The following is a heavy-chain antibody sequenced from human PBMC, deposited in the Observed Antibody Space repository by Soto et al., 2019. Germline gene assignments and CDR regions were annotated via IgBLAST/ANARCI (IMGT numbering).Heavy chain of an antibody. Sequence: QVQLVESGGGVVQPGRSLRLSCTASGFTFSNYGMHWVRQAPGKGLKWVAVISYDGSNKYYADSVKGRFTISRDNSKNTLYLQMNSLRAEDTAVYYCARGRDYLGGEFDYWGQGTLVTVSS. V-gene: IGHV3-30-3*01. CDR3: ARGRDYLGGEFDY. D-gene: IGHD3-16*01. CDR2: ISYDGSNK. J-gene: IGHJ4*02. CDR1: GFTFSNYG.